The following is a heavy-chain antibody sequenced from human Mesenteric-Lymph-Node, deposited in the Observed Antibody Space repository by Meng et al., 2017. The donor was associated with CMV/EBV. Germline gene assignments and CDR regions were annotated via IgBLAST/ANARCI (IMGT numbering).Heavy chain of an antibody. CDR2: IYYSGST. CDR3: AHGSSIETPF. D-gene: IGHD5-24*01. V-gene: IGHV4-39*07. CDR1: GGFIDVNSYY. Sequence: SETLSLTCSVSGGFIDVNSYYWGWIRQPPGKRLQWIGTIYYSGSTYYNPSLKGRVTISLDTSKNQFSLNLDSVTAADTAVYYCAHGSSIETPFWGQGTLVTVS. J-gene: IGHJ4*02.